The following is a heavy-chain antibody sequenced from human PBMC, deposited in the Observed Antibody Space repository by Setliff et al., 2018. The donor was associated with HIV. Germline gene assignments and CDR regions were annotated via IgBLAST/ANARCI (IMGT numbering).Heavy chain of an antibody. CDR2: IYNPGST. D-gene: IGHD3-16*01. V-gene: IGHV4-4*09. J-gene: IGHJ4*02. Sequence: SETLSLTCNVSGGSITNFYWSWIRQPPGKGLEWIGYIYNPGSTNFNPSLQGRVSMLVDVSTSQFSLRLTSVTAADTAVYYCARLRLAVMMSLDYFDLWGQGTLVTVSS. CDR3: ARLRLAVMMSLDYFDL. CDR1: GGSITNFY.